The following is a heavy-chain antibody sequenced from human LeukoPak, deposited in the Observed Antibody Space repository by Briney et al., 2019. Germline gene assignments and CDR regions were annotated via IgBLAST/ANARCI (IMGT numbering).Heavy chain of an antibody. CDR1: GGSISSYY. D-gene: IGHD5-18*01. CDR2: IYYSGST. Sequence: SETLSLTCTVSGGSISSYYWSWIRQPPGKGLEWSEYIYYSGSTNYNPSLESRVTISVDTSKSQISLKVSSVTAADTTVYYCARAPERWYSYGSYTYYYMDVWGKGTTVTVSS. V-gene: IGHV4-59*01. CDR3: ARAPERWYSYGSYTYYYMDV. J-gene: IGHJ6*03.